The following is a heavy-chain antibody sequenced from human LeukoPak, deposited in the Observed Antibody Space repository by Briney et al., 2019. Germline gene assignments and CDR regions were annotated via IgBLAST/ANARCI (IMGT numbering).Heavy chain of an antibody. J-gene: IGHJ5*02. CDR2: ISYDGSNK. CDR3: ARESGVVPAENWFDP. CDR1: GFTFSSYG. D-gene: IGHD2-2*01. V-gene: IGHV3-30*03. Sequence: GGSLRLSCAASGFTFSSYGMHWVRQAPGKGLEWVAVISYDGSNKYYADSVKGRFTISRDNSKNTLYLQMNSLRAEDTAVYYCARESGVVPAENWFDPWGQGTLVTVSS.